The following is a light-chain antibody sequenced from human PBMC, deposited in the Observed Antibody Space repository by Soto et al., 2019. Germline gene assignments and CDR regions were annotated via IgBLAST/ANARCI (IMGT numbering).Light chain of an antibody. Sequence: EIVLTQSPATLSLSPGERATLSCRASQSVTNSLAWYQQKPGQAPRPLIYGASSRATGIPDRFSGSGSGTDFTLTISRLEPEDFAVYYCQQYGSSPPWTFGQGTKVDIK. J-gene: IGKJ1*01. CDR2: GAS. CDR3: QQYGSSPPWT. CDR1: QSVTNS. V-gene: IGKV3-20*01.